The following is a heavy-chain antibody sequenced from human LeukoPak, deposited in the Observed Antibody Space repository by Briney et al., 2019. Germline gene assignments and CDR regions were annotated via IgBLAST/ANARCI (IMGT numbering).Heavy chain of an antibody. D-gene: IGHD3-10*01. CDR3: ARSGYYGSGSPNYYYYMDV. V-gene: IGHV1-69*06. J-gene: IGHJ6*03. CDR2: IIPIFGTA. CDR1: GYTFTGYY. Sequence: SVKVSCKASGYTFTGYYMHWVRQAPGQGLEWMGGIIPIFGTANYAQKFQGRVTITADKSTSTAYMELSSLRSEDTAVYYCARSGYYGSGSPNYYYYMDVWGKGTTVTVSS.